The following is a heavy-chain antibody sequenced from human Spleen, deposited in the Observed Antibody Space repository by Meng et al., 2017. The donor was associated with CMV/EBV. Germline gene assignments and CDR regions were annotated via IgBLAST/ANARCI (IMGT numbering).Heavy chain of an antibody. CDR2: IDWDDDR. Sequence: SGPTLVKPTQTLTLTCTFSGFSLSTTNMRVSWLRQPPGKALEWLARIDWDDDRFYSTSLKGRLTISRDTSKNHVILTMANMDSVDTATYYCARTSIAYHDSGFYREYYFDYWGQGALVTVSS. J-gene: IGHJ4*02. CDR3: ARTSIAYHDSGFYREYYFDY. V-gene: IGHV2-70D*14. D-gene: IGHD5-12*01. CDR1: GFSLSTTNMR.